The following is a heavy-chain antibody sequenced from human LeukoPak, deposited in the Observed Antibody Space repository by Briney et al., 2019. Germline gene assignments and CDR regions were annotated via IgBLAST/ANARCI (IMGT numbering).Heavy chain of an antibody. J-gene: IGHJ5*02. V-gene: IGHV3-7*01. CDR3: ARDRGYSTFDN. Sequence: GGSLRLSCAASGFPFSNYWMSWVRQAPGKGLEWVANMKEDGGEINYVDSVKGRLTISRDNAKNSLYLHMNSLRVDDTAVYYCARDRGYSTFDNWGQGTLVTVSS. CDR2: MKEDGGEI. D-gene: IGHD4-23*01. CDR1: GFPFSNYW.